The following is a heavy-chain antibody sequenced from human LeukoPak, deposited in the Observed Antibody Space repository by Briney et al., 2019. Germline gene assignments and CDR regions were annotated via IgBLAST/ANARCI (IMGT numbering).Heavy chain of an antibody. J-gene: IGHJ5*02. D-gene: IGHD3-3*01. CDR3: ARLQEDYDFWSGSRAWFDP. V-gene: IGHV3-48*03. CDR1: GFTFSSYE. Sequence: GGSLRLSCAASGFTFSSYEMNWVRQAPGKGPEWVSYISSSGSSISYADSVKGRFTISRDNAKNSLYLQMTSLRAEDTVVYYCARLQEDYDFWSGSRAWFDPWGQGTLVTVSS. CDR2: ISSSGSSI.